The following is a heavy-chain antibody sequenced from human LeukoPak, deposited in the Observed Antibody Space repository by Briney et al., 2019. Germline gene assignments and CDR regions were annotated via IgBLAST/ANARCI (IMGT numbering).Heavy chain of an antibody. D-gene: IGHD3-10*01. J-gene: IGHJ4*02. Sequence: PGGSLRLSCAASGFTFSNYGMHWVRQAPGKGPEWVAVIWDDGSNQYYADSVKGRFTISRDNSNNTLYLQMNSLRAEDTAVYYCARDFASGVHYKGCFDYWGQGTLVTVSS. V-gene: IGHV3-33*01. CDR2: IWDDGSNQ. CDR1: GFTFSNYG. CDR3: ARDFASGVHYKGCFDY.